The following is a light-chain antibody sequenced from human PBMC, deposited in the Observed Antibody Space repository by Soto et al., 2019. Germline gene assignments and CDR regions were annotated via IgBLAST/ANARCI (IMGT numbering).Light chain of an antibody. CDR3: QQSYSTTIT. CDR2: VAC. V-gene: IGKV1-39*01. J-gene: IGKJ5*01. Sequence: DIQMTQSPSSLSASVGERVTITCRPSQTISSYLNWYQQKRGKAPKLXIYVACSLQGGVPSRFSGSGSGTDFTLTIGSLQPDDFATYYCQQSYSTTITFGQGTRLEIK. CDR1: QTISSY.